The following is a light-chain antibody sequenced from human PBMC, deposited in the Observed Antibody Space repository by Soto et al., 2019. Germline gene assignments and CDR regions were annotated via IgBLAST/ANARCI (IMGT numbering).Light chain of an antibody. CDR1: QSVSSSY. CDR3: QQYGSSPRD. CDR2: GAS. Sequence: EIVLTQSPGTLSLSPGERATLSCRASQSVSSSYLAWYQQKPGQAPRLLIYGASSRATGIPDRFSGSGSGTDFTLTNSSLEPEDFAVYYCQQYGSSPRDFGQGTKLEIK. J-gene: IGKJ2*01. V-gene: IGKV3-20*01.